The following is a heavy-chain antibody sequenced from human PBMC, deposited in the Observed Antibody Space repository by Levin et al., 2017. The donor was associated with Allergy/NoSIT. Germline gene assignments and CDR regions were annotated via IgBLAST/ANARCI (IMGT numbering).Heavy chain of an antibody. CDR1: GGSISNGSYY. V-gene: IGHV4-61*02. Sequence: PSETLSLTCKVSGGSISNGSYYWSWIRQPAAKGLEWIGRIYSSGSANYNPSLKSRVTISVDTSKNQFSLKLSSVTAADTAVYYCARAEVGSEHWGQGTLVTVSS. CDR3: ARAEVGSEH. J-gene: IGHJ4*02. D-gene: IGHD3-10*01. CDR2: IYSSGSA.